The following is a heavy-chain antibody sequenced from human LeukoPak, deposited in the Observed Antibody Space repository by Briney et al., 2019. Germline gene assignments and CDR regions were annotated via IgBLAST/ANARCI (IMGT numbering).Heavy chain of an antibody. CDR1: GGIFSSYA. Sequence: ASVKVSCKASGGIFSSYAINWVRQAPGQGLEWMGGIIPIFGTPTCAQKFQGRVTITADESTSTAFMELTSLGSEDTAVYYCARDPRGEVVISYYFDYWGQGTLVTVSS. CDR3: ARDPRGEVVISYYFDY. J-gene: IGHJ4*02. D-gene: IGHD3-22*01. V-gene: IGHV1-69*13. CDR2: IIPIFGTP.